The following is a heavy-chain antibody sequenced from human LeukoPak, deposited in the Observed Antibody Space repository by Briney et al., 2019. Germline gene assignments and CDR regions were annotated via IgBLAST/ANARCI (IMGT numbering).Heavy chain of an antibody. CDR2: IYYSGST. CDR3: ASEGYCSGGSCYSAVDDAFDI. Sequence: SETLSLTCTVSGGSISSSSYYWGWIRQPPGKGLKWIGRIYYSGSTYYTPSLKSRVTISVDTSKNQFSLKLSSVTAADTAVYYCASEGYCSGGSCYSAVDDAFDIWGQGTMVTVSS. D-gene: IGHD2-15*01. CDR1: GGSISSSSYY. J-gene: IGHJ3*02. V-gene: IGHV4-39*01.